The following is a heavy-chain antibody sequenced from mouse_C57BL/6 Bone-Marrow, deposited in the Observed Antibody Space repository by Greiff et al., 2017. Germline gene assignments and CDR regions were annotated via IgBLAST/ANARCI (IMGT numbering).Heavy chain of an antibody. Sequence: EVHLVESGGGLVQPGGSLKLSCAASGFTFSDYYMYWVRQTPEKRLEWVAYISNGGGSTYYPDTVKGRFTISRDNAKNTLYLQMSRLKSEDTAMYYCARPGYDEAWLAYWGQGTLVTVSA. V-gene: IGHV5-12*01. D-gene: IGHD2-2*01. CDR1: GFTFSDYY. CDR2: ISNGGGST. CDR3: ARPGYDEAWLAY. J-gene: IGHJ3*01.